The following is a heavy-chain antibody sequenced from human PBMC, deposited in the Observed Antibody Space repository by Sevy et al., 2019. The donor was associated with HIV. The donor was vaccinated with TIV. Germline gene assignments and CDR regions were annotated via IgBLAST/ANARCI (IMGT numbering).Heavy chain of an antibody. CDR2: IYYIGNT. D-gene: IGHD3-10*01. V-gene: IGHV4-39*02. CDR3: ARLTMGITMIQGEFDS. CDR1: GGSISNSAYY. J-gene: IGHJ5*01. Sequence: SETLSLTCTVSGGSISNSAYYWGWIRQPPGKGLEWIGNIYYIGNTYYKPSLKSRVTISVDTSKNHFSLKLTSVTAADTGVYYCARLTMGITMIQGEFDSWGQGTLVTVSS.